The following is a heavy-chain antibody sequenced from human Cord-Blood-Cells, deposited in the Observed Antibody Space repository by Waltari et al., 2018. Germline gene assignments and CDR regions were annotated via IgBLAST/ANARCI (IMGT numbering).Heavy chain of an antibody. Sequence: QITFKESGPTLVKPTQTLTLTCTFSGFSLSPSGVGVGWIRQPPGKALGWLALIYWDDDKRYSPSLKSRITITKDTSKNQVVLTMTNMDPVDTATYYCAHRPSSTSLGWFDPWGQGTLVTVSS. D-gene: IGHD2-2*01. CDR1: GFSLSPSGVG. CDR2: IYWDDDK. CDR3: AHRPSSTSLGWFDP. V-gene: IGHV2-5*02. J-gene: IGHJ5*02.